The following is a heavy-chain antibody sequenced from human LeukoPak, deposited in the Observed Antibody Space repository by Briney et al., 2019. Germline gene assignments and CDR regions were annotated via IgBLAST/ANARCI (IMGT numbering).Heavy chain of an antibody. CDR1: GYSFTSYW. J-gene: IGHJ4*02. V-gene: IGHV5-51*01. CDR2: IYPGDSDT. D-gene: IGHD2-15*01. Sequence: GEALKISCKGSGYSFTSYWIGWVRQLPGEGLEGMGMIYPGDSDTRYSPSFQGQVTISGDKSNSTAYLQWNSLRASDTAMYYCARRGGGFDSWGQGTLVTVSS. CDR3: ARRGGGFDS.